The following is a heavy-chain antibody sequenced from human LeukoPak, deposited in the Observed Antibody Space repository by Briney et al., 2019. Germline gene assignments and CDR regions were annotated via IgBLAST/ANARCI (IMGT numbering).Heavy chain of an antibody. CDR3: ARLAPNYYYDSSGSLDI. J-gene: IGHJ3*02. CDR1: GSSISSGGYY. D-gene: IGHD3-22*01. CDR2: IYYSGST. V-gene: IGHV4-31*03. Sequence: SQTLSLTCTVSGSSISSGGYYWSWIRQHPRKGLEWIGYIYYSGSTYYNPSLKSRVTISVDTSKNPFSLKLSSVTAADTAVYYCARLAPNYYYDSSGSLDIWGQGTMVTVSS.